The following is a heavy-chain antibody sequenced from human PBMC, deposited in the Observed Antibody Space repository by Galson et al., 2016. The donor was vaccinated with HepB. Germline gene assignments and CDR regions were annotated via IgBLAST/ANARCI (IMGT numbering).Heavy chain of an antibody. J-gene: IGHJ4*02. D-gene: IGHD1-20*01. CDR3: ARGRITGGVFDS. CDR2: INDGGSL. Sequence: SETLSLTCAVSGGSLIGYYWTWIRQPPGKGLEWIGEINDGGSLNYNPSLKSRVTISVDTSKTQFSLKLFSVTAADTAVYFCARGRITGGVFDSWGQGTLVTASS. CDR1: GGSLIGYY. V-gene: IGHV4-34*01.